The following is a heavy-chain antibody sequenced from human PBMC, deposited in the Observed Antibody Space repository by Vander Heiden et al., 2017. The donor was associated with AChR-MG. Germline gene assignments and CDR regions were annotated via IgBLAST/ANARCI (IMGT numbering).Heavy chain of an antibody. D-gene: IGHD3-10*01. V-gene: IGHV3-23*01. Sequence: EVQLLESGGGLVQPGGSLRLSCAASGFTFSSSAVSWVRQAPGKGLEWVSAISGSGTSTYYADSVKGRFTISRDNSKNTLYLQMNSLRAEDTAVYYCAKGALPQYITNWFDPWGQGALVTVSS. CDR3: AKGALPQYITNWFDP. CDR2: ISGSGTST. CDR1: GFTFSSSA. J-gene: IGHJ5*02.